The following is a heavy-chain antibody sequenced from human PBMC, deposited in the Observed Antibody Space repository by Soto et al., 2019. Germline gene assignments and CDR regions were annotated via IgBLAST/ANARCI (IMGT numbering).Heavy chain of an antibody. CDR1: WFNFISHW. D-gene: IGHD2-21*01. Sequence: TGGVLRHPCAASWFNFISHWISWVRPAPGKGLGGVANIKQDGSEKYYVDSVKGRFTISRDNAKNSLYLQMNSLRAEDTAVYYCAREYCGGDCYSREVAEYFQHWGQGTLVTVSS. CDR2: IKQDGSEK. V-gene: IGHV3-7*01. CDR3: AREYCGGDCYSREVAEYFQH. J-gene: IGHJ1*01.